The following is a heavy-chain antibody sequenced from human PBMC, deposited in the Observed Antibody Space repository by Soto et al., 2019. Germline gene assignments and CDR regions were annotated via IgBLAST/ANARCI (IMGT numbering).Heavy chain of an antibody. V-gene: IGHV3-74*01. CDR3: ARGSPYCGGDCYYYYYYYMDV. J-gene: IGHJ6*03. D-gene: IGHD2-21*02. CDR1: GFTFSSYW. Sequence: GGSLRLSCVASGFTFSSYWMHWVRQAPGKGLVWVSRINSDGSSTSYADSVKGRFAISRDNAKNTLYLQMNSLRAEDTAVYYCARGSPYCGGDCYYYYYYYMDVWGKGTTVTVSS. CDR2: INSDGSST.